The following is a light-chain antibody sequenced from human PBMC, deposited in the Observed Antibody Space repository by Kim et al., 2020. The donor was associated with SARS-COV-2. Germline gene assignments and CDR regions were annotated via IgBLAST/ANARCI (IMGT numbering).Light chain of an antibody. Sequence: PGERATLACRASQSVGNNYLAWYQQKPGQAPRLLIHSASSRATGIPDRFSGSGSWTEYTLTVSRLEPEDFAVYFCQQYAGSPLTFGGGTKVYIK. J-gene: IGKJ4*01. CDR3: QQYAGSPLT. CDR1: QSVGNNY. CDR2: SAS. V-gene: IGKV3-20*01.